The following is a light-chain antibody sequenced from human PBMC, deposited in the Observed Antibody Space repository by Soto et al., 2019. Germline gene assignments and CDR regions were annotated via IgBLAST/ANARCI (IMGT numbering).Light chain of an antibody. CDR3: QQYGSSPGT. CDR1: QAIHSY. V-gene: IGKV1-39*01. J-gene: IGKJ1*01. Sequence: DIQMTQSPSSLSASVGDRVTITCRASQAIHSYLNWYQQKPGKAPNLLIFATSTLQSGVPSRFSGSGSGTDFTLTITRVEPEDVAMYFCQQYGSSPGTFGQGTKVEI. CDR2: ATS.